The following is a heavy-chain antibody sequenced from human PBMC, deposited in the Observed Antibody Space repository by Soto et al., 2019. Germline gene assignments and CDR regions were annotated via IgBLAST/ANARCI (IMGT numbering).Heavy chain of an antibody. CDR1: GGSFSGYY. Sequence: QVQLQQWGAGLLKPSETLSLTCAVYGGSFSGYYWSWIRQPPGKGLEWIGEINHSGSTNYNPSLKSRVTISVDTSKNQFSLQLSSVTAADTAVYYCARGAVRGVIEVHYYYYGMDVWGQGTTVTVSS. J-gene: IGHJ6*02. CDR3: ARGAVRGVIEVHYYYYGMDV. D-gene: IGHD3-10*01. CDR2: INHSGST. V-gene: IGHV4-34*01.